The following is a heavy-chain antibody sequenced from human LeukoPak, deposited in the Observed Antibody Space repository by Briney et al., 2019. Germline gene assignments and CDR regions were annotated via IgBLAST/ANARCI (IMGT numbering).Heavy chain of an antibody. V-gene: IGHV2-70*11. J-gene: IGHJ4*02. Sequence: SGPALVKPTQTLTLTCTFSGFSLSTSGMCVSWIRQPPGKALEWLARIDWDDDKYYSTSLKTRLTISKDTSKNQVVLTMTNMDSEDTATYYCVRTYRYGYSYEYYFDYWGQGTLITVSS. CDR1: GFSLSTSGMC. CDR2: IDWDDDK. CDR3: VRTYRYGYSYEYYFDY. D-gene: IGHD5-18*01.